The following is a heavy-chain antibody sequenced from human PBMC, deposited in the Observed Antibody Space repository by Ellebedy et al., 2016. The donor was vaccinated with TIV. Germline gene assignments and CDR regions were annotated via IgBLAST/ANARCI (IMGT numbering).Heavy chain of an antibody. J-gene: IGHJ4*02. Sequence: GESLKISXAASGVGFTFSSYGMSWVRQAPGKGLEWVSTIDYSGGTTYYTDSVKGRFTLTRDNSKNTVYLQMQSLRDADSATYYCARSGRIAARQYDFWGQGTLVTVSS. CDR3: ARSGRIAARQYDF. CDR2: IDYSGGTT. CDR1: GVGFTFSSYG. V-gene: IGHV3-23*01. D-gene: IGHD6-6*01.